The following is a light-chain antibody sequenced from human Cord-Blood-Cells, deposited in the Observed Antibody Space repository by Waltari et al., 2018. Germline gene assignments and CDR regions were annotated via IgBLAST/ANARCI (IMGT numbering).Light chain of an antibody. Sequence: DIQMTQSPSSLSASVGDRVTITCRARQSISSYLNCDQQKPGKAPPLLIYAASSLQSGVPSRFSRNGAEKDFNLTSSRLQPEDFAAYYGQTSYSTPRTFGEGTTVEIK. V-gene: IGKV1-39*01. CDR1: QSISSY. J-gene: IGKJ1*01. CDR3: QTSYSTPRT. CDR2: AAS.